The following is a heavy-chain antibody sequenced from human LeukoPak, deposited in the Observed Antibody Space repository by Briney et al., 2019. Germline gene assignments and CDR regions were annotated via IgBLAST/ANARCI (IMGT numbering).Heavy chain of an antibody. J-gene: IGHJ4*02. V-gene: IGHV3-66*01. Sequence: GGSLRLSCGGSGFSVSTNYMGWVRQAPGRGLGWVSVFYAGGSTYYKDSGKGRFTISRDISKNSLYLQMNGLRAEGRALYYCAAKRNGYTGMYVFAHWGQASHVSLSS. CDR1: GFSVSTNY. CDR2: FYAGGST. CDR3: AAKRNGYTGMYVFAH. D-gene: IGHD5-12*01.